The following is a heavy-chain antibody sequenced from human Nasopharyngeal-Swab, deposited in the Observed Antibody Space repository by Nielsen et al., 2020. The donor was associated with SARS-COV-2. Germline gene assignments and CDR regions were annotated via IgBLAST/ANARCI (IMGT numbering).Heavy chain of an antibody. CDR1: GFTFDDYG. V-gene: IGHV3-20*04. D-gene: IGHD6-13*01. Sequence: GESLKISCAASGFTFDDYGMSWVRQAPGKGLEWVSGINWNGGSTGYADSVKGRFTISRDNAKNSLYLQMNSLRAEDTAVYYCAREEGSSWHYFDYWGQGTLVTVSS. CDR3: AREEGSSWHYFDY. CDR2: INWNGGST. J-gene: IGHJ4*02.